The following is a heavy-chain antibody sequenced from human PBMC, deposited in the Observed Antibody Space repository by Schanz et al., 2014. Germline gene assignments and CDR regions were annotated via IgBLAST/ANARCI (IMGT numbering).Heavy chain of an antibody. Sequence: QVQLVQSGGEVKKPGASATVSCKASGYTFNNHGISWVRQAPGQGPEWMGWISAFDDKTDYAQNFQGRLIMTTDTSATTVYMELRGLISDDTAVYYCVRDAGWAFGDYHGMDVWGQGTSVTVSS. CDR2: ISAFDDKT. J-gene: IGHJ6*02. V-gene: IGHV1-18*01. CDR1: GYTFNNHG. CDR3: VRDAGWAFGDYHGMDV. D-gene: IGHD3-10*01.